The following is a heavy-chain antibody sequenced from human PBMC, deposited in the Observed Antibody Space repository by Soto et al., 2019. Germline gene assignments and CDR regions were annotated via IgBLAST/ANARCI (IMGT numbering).Heavy chain of an antibody. CDR3: ARDKEDSHYFDY. CDR2: IIPIFGTA. J-gene: IGHJ4*02. CDR1: GGTFSSYA. D-gene: IGHD2-15*01. V-gene: IGHV1-69*01. Sequence: QVQLVQSGAEVKKPGSSGKVACKASGGTFSSYAISWVRQAPGHGREWMGGIIPIFGTANYAQKFQGIVTITADESSRTAYIELSSLRSEDTAGYYCARDKEDSHYFDYRGQGTLVTVS.